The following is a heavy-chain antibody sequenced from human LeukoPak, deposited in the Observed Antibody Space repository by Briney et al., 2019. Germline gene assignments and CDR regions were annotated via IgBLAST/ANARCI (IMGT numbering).Heavy chain of an antibody. CDR1: GFAFSSYD. V-gene: IGHV3-30*03. J-gene: IGHJ5*02. CDR3: AREQWLVT. CDR2: ISYDGSDK. Sequence: PGDSLRLFCSACGFAFSSYDMLWLRQAPGKGGEWVAVISYDGSDKQHVDSVKGRFTISRDNSKNTLYLQMNSLRAEDTAVYYCAREQWLVTWGQGTLVTVSS. D-gene: IGHD6-19*01.